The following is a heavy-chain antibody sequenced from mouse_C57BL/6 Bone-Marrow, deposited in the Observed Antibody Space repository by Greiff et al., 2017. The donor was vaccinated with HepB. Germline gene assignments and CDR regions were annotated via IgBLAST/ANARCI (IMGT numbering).Heavy chain of an antibody. CDR1: GYTFTSYS. CDR3: ARDYGSSYGFDY. J-gene: IGHJ2*01. D-gene: IGHD1-1*01. V-gene: IGHV1-59*01. Sequence: QVQLQQPGAELVRPGTSVKLSCKASGYTFTSYSMHWVKQRPGQGLEWIGVIDPSDSYTNYNQKFKGKATLTVDTSSSTAYMQLSSLTSEDSAVYYCARDYGSSYGFDYWGQGTTLTVSS. CDR2: IDPSDSYT.